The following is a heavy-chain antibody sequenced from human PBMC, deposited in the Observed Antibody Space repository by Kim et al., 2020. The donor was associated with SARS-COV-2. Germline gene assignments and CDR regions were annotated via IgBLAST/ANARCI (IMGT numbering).Heavy chain of an antibody. CDR3: ARVRGYGDDTFDY. Sequence: KYGQNLQGRDTLTTDTSPSTAFLELRSLSSDDTAVYFCARVRGYGDDTFDYWGQGTLVTVSS. J-gene: IGHJ4*02. D-gene: IGHD3-10*01. V-gene: IGHV1-18*01.